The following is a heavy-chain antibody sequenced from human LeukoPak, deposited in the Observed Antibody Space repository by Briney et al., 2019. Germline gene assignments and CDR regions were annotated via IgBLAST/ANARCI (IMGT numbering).Heavy chain of an antibody. V-gene: IGHV3-23*01. D-gene: IGHD3-22*01. CDR2: ISGSGGST. CDR3: AKERITMIVVGKPNWFDP. CDR1: GFTFSSYA. Sequence: PGGSLRLSCAASGFTFSSYAMSWVRQAPGKGLEWVSAISGSGGSTYYADSVKGRFTISRDNSKNTLYLQMNSLRAEDTAVYYCAKERITMIVVGKPNWFDPWGQGTLVTVSS. J-gene: IGHJ5*02.